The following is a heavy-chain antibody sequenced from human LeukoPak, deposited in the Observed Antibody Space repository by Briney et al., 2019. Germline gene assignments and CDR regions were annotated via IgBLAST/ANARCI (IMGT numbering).Heavy chain of an antibody. J-gene: IGHJ5*02. CDR2: IDSNSGGP. D-gene: IGHD3-10*01. CDR1: RYTFTRYY. CDR3: ARDGPPYGSGKNWFDR. Sequence: ASVTVSFQSSRYTFTRYYMHWVRQAPGQGFEWMGRIDSNSGGPNYAQNFQGRVTMTRDTSISTVYMELISLRSDDTAVYYCARDGPPYGSGKNWFDRWGQGTLVTVSS. V-gene: IGHV1-2*02.